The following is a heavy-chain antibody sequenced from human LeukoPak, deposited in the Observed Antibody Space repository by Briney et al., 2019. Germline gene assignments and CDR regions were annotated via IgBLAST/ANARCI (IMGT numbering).Heavy chain of an antibody. CDR3: AKDRSYGGNSEGCFDY. CDR1: GFTFSGYW. J-gene: IGHJ4*02. Sequence: PGGSLRLSCAASGFTFSGYWMAWVPPAPGKGLEWVASIKHDGSEQYYVDSVKGRFTISRDNSKNTMYLQMNSLRAEDTAVYYCAKDRSYGGNSEGCFDYWGQGTLVTVSS. V-gene: IGHV3-7*05. CDR2: IKHDGSEQ. D-gene: IGHD4-23*01.